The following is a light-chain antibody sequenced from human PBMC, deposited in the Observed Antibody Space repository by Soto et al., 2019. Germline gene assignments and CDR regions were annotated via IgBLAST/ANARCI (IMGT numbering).Light chain of an antibody. J-gene: IGKJ1*01. V-gene: IGKV3-15*01. CDR3: QQYNNWWT. CDR2: GAS. Sequence: EIVMTQSPATLSVSPGERATLSCRASQSVSSKLAWYQQKLGQAPRLLIYGASTRATGIPARFSGSGSGTEFTLTISSLQSEDFAVYYCQQYNNWWTFGQGTKVEIK. CDR1: QSVSSK.